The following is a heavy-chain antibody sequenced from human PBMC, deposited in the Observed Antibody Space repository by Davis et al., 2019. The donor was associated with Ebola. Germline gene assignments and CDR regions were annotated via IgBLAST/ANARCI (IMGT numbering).Heavy chain of an antibody. CDR3: ARGTVPAAPRWFDP. Sequence: PGGSLRLSCTVSGGSISSYYWSWIRQPPGKGLEWIGYIYYSGSTNYNPSLKSRVTISVDTSKNQFSLKLSSVTAADTAVYYCARGTVPAAPRWFDPWGQGTLVTVSS. V-gene: IGHV4-59*01. CDR1: GGSISSYY. CDR2: IYYSGST. D-gene: IGHD2-2*01. J-gene: IGHJ5*02.